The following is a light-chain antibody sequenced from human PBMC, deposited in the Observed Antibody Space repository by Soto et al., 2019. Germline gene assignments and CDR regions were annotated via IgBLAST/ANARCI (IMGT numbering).Light chain of an antibody. CDR3: QVWDSSNDHPGVV. CDR2: YDS. CDR1: NIGSKS. Sequence: SYELTQPPSVSVAPGKTARITCGGNNIGSKSVHWYQQKPGQAPVLVIYYDSDRPSGIPERFSGSNSGNTATLTISRVEAGDEADYYCQVWDSSNDHPGVVFGGGTQLTVL. J-gene: IGLJ2*01. V-gene: IGLV3-21*04.